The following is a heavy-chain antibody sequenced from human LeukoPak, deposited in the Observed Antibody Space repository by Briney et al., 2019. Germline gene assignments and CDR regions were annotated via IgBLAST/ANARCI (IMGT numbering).Heavy chain of an antibody. CDR3: AAVRHTASGTHMGSY. J-gene: IGHJ4*02. V-gene: IGHV1-58*02. CDR2: IVVGSGNT. CDR1: GFSFPSSA. Sequence: SVKVSCKASGFSFPSSAMQWVRQARGQRLEWIGWIVVGSGNTNYAQKFQDRVTITTDMSTSTAYMELSSLRSEDTAVYYCAAVRHTASGTHMGSYWGQGALVTVSS. D-gene: IGHD3-10*01.